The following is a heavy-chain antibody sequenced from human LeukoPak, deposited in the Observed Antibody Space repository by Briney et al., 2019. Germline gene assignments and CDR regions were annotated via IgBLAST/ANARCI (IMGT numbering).Heavy chain of an antibody. Sequence: GGSLRLSCAASGFSFNRYGMHWVRQAPGKGLEWVAFIRYDGGNKYYADSVKGRFTISRDNSKNTLYLQMNSLRAEDTAVYYCAREDHDAFDIWGQGTMVTVSS. J-gene: IGHJ3*02. CDR3: AREDHDAFDI. CDR2: IRYDGGNK. CDR1: GFSFNRYG. V-gene: IGHV3-30*02.